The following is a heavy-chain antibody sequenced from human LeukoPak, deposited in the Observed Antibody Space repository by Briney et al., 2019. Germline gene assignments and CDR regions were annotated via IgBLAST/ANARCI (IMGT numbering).Heavy chain of an antibody. J-gene: IGHJ6*03. D-gene: IGHD6-13*01. CDR3: ARARRAATPAYYYYMDV. CDR1: GFTFSDHY. Sequence: GGSLRLSCAASGFTFSDHYMSWIRQAPGKGLEWVSYISSSGSTIYYADSVKGRFTISRDNAKNSLYLQMNSLRAEDTAVYYCARARRAATPAYYYYMDVWGKGTTVTVSS. V-gene: IGHV3-11*04. CDR2: ISSSGSTI.